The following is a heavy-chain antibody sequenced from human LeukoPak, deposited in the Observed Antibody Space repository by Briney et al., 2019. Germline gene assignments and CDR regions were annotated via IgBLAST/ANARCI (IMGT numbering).Heavy chain of an antibody. CDR3: ARLLTYYYDSSGYHDAFDI. J-gene: IGHJ3*02. Sequence: ASVKVSCKASGYTFTSYGISWVRQAPGQGLEWMGWISAYNGNTNYAQKLQGRVTMTTDTSTSTAYMELRSLRSDDTAVYYCARLLTYYYDSSGYHDAFDIWGQGTWSLSLQ. CDR1: GYTFTSYG. CDR2: ISAYNGNT. D-gene: IGHD3-22*01. V-gene: IGHV1-18*01.